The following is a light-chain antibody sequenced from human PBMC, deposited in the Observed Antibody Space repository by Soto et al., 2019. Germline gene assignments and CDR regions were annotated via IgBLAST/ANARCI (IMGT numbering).Light chain of an antibody. J-gene: IGKJ2*01. CDR1: QTISSS. V-gene: IGKV1-39*01. CDR2: AAS. Sequence: DIQMTQSPSSLSASVGDRVTITCRASQTISSSLNWYQQKPGKVPDLLIYAASNLQSGVPSRFSGSGSGSDFTLTISSLQPEDFATYYCQQSYSSPQMYTFGQGTRLEIK. CDR3: QQSYSSPQMYT.